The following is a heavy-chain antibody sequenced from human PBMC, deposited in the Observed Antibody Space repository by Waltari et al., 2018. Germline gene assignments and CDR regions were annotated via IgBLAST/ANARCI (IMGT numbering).Heavy chain of an antibody. CDR3: AGIRRGFWFFDL. CDR2: VSGDSGYI. CDR1: GMTCTTYS. V-gene: IGHV3-48*04. J-gene: IGHJ2*01. D-gene: IGHD3-10*01. Sequence: EVQLVASGGGLVQPGGSLRLSCASSGMTCTTYSMNWVRPAPGKGVGLISYVSGDSGYIYYADSVRGRFTISRDNAQNSMYLQMNNLRADDTAVYYCAGIRRGFWFFDLWGRGTLVTVSS.